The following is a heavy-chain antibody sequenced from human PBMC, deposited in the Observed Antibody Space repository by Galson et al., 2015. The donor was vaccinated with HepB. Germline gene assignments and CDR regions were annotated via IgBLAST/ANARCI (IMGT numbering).Heavy chain of an antibody. V-gene: IGHV3-15*07. CDR1: GVTFSNAW. J-gene: IGHJ2*01. CDR3: TTDPASHSSNGYSPSNWYFDL. CDR2: IESKTDGGTT. D-gene: IGHD6-13*01. Sequence: SLRLSCAASGVTFSNAWMNWVRQAPGKGLEWVGRIESKTDGGTTDNAAPVKGRFTISRDDSKNTLYLQMNSLKTEDTAVYYCTTDPASHSSNGYSPSNWYFDLWGRGTLVTVSS.